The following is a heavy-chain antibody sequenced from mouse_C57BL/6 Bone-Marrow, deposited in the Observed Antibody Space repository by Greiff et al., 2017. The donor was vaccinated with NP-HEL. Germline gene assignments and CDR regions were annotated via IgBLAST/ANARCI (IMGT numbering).Heavy chain of an antibody. Sequence: QVQLQQPGAELVKPGASVKMSCKASGYTFTSYWITWVKQRPGQGLEWIGDIYPGSGSTNYNEKFKSKATLTVDTSSSTAYMQLSSLPSEDSAVYYCARSYYGSSYYAMDYWGQGTSVTVSS. J-gene: IGHJ4*01. V-gene: IGHV1-55*01. D-gene: IGHD1-1*01. CDR2: IYPGSGST. CDR3: ARSYYGSSYYAMDY. CDR1: GYTFTSYW.